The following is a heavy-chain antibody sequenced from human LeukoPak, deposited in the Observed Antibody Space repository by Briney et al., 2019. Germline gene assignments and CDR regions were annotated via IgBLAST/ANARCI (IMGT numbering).Heavy chain of an antibody. CDR3: ASHLVYSYGIPDYYYMDV. J-gene: IGHJ6*03. CDR2: IFYNGST. V-gene: IGHV4-39*02. Sequence: PSETLSLTCTVSGGSISSRNYYWGWIRQPPGKGLEWIGTIFYNGSTHCNPSLKSRVTISVDTYNNHFSLKLSSLTAADTAMYYCASHLVYSYGIPDYYYMDVWGKGTTVTVSS. D-gene: IGHD3-16*02. CDR1: GGSISSRNYY.